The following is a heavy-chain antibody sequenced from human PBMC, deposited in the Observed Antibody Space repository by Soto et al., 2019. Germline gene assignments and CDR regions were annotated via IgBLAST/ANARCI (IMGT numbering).Heavy chain of an antibody. CDR1: GFTFSSYW. CDR3: ASSIISGRTRIGH. Sequence: PGGSLRLSCATSGFTFSSYWMHWVRQAPGKGLVWVSRINSDASSTSYADSVKGRFTISRDNAMSTLYLHMNSLRAEDTAVYYCASSIISGRTRIGHWGQGTLVT. J-gene: IGHJ4*02. V-gene: IGHV3-74*01. D-gene: IGHD1-26*01. CDR2: INSDASST.